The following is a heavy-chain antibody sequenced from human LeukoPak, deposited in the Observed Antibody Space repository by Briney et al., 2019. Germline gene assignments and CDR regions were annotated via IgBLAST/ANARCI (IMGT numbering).Heavy chain of an antibody. V-gene: IGHV3-48*03. CDR2: ISRSGSTI. D-gene: IGHD5-12*01. CDR3: ASGHDLPY. J-gene: IGHJ4*02. CDR1: TFTFSNYE. Sequence: GGSLRLSCAASTFTFSNYEMNWVRQAPGKGLEWISYISRSGSTIYYADSVKGRFTISRDNAKNSLYLQMNSLRAEDTAVYYCASGHDLPYWGQGTLVTVFS.